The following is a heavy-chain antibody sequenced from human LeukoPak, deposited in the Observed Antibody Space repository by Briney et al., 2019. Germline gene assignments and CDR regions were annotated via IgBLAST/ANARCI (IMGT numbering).Heavy chain of an antibody. Sequence: SETLSLTCTVSGGSISSYYWSWIRQPAGKGLEWIGRIYTSGSTNYNPSLKSRVTMSVDTSKNQFSLKQSSVTAADTAVYYCARERNYNDSSGYNDAFDIWGRGTMVTVSS. CDR3: ARERNYNDSSGYNDAFDI. D-gene: IGHD3-22*01. J-gene: IGHJ3*02. CDR1: GGSISSYY. V-gene: IGHV4-4*07. CDR2: IYTSGST.